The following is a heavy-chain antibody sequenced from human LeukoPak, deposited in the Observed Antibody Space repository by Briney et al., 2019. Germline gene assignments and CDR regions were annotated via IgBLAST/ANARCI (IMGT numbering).Heavy chain of an antibody. J-gene: IGHJ3*02. D-gene: IGHD4-17*01. CDR1: GYTFTSYD. CDR2: MNPNSGNT. CDR3: ARDLGYGDRETDAFDI. V-gene: IGHV1-8*03. Sequence: GASVKVSCKASGYTFTSYDINWVRQATGQGLEWMGWMNPNSGNTGYAQKFQGRVTITRNTSISTAYMELNSLRSEDTAVYYCARDLGYGDRETDAFDIWGQGTMVTVSS.